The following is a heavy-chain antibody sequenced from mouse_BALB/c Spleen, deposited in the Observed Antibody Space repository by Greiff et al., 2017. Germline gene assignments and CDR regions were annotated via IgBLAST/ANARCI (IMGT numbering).Heavy chain of an antibody. CDR1: GFSLTSYG. CDR2: IWSGGST. D-gene: IGHD2-4*01. CDR3: ASGGLRRGYFDY. J-gene: IGHJ2*01. V-gene: IGHV2-2*02. Sequence: VKLLQSGPGLVQPSQSLSITCTVSGFSLTSYGVHWVRQSPGKGLEWLGVIWSGGSTDYNAAFISRLSISKDNSKSQVFFKMNSLQANDTAIYYCASGGLRRGYFDYWGQGTTLTVSS.